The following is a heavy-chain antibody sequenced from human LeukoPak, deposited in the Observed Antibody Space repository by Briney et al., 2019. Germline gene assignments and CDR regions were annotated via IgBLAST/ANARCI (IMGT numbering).Heavy chain of an antibody. V-gene: IGHV4-59*01. CDR1: GGSISSYY. J-gene: IGHJ6*03. Sequence: SETLSLTCTVSGGSISSYYWSWIRQPPGKGLEWIGYIYYSGSTNYNPSLKSRVTISVDTSKNQFSLKLSSVTAADTAVYYCAREIVVVVAATSYYYYYMDVWGKGTTVTVSS. D-gene: IGHD2-15*01. CDR3: AREIVVVVAATSYYYYYMDV. CDR2: IYYSGST.